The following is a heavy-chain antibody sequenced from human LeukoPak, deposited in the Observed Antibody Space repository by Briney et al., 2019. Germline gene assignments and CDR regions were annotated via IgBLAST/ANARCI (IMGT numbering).Heavy chain of an antibody. CDR3: ARDIVVVPAARRYGMDV. V-gene: IGHV4-34*01. CDR1: GGSFSGYY. J-gene: IGHJ6*02. D-gene: IGHD2-2*01. Sequence: KASETLSLTCAFYGGSFSGYYWSWIRQPPGKGLEWIGEISHSGSTKYNPSLKSRVTISVDTSKNQFSLKLSSVTAADTAVYYCARDIVVVPAARRYGMDVWGQGTTVTVSS. CDR2: ISHSGST.